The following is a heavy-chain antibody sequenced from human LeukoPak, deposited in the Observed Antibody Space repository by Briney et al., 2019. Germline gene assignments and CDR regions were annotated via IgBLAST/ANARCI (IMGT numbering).Heavy chain of an antibody. CDR3: ARPRAMVRGVIAGHWFDP. V-gene: IGHV1-2*02. CDR1: GYTFTGYY. D-gene: IGHD3-10*01. Sequence: ASVKVSCKASGYTFTGYYMHWVRQAPGQGLEWMGWIIPNSGGTNYAQKFQGRVTMTRDTSISTAYMELSRLRSDDTAVYYCARPRAMVRGVIAGHWFDPWGQGTLVTVSS. J-gene: IGHJ5*02. CDR2: IIPNSGGT.